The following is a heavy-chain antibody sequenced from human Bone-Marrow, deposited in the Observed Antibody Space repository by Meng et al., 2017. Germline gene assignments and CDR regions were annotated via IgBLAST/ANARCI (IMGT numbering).Heavy chain of an antibody. V-gene: IGHV3-48*03. CDR1: GFTFSSYE. CDR3: ARDEWELLRRGIFDY. J-gene: IGHJ4*02. D-gene: IGHD1-26*01. Sequence: GGSLRLSCAASGFTFSSYEMNWVRQAPGKGLEWVSYISSSGSTIYYADSVKGRFTISRDNAKNSLYLQMNSLRAEDTAVYYCARDEWELLRRGIFDYWGQGTLVTVSS. CDR2: ISSSGSTI.